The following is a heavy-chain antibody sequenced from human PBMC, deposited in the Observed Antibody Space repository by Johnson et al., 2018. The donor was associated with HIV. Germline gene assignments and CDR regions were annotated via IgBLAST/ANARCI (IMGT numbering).Heavy chain of an antibody. J-gene: IGHJ3*02. CDR1: HFTFGAYA. CDR3: ARGAAVSGTLVDPFDI. V-gene: IGHV3-30-3*01. CDR2: ASYDGDNK. D-gene: IGHD1-26*01. Sequence: QVQLVESGGGVVQPGKSLRLSCAASHFTFGAYAIHWVRLAPGKGLEWVAVASYDGDNKYYADSVTGRFTISKDNSKDTLYMEMNNLRLEDTAVYYCARGAAVSGTLVDPFDIWGRGTMVTVSS.